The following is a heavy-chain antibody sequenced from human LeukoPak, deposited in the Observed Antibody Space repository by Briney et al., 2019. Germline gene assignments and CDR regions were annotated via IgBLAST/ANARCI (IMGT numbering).Heavy chain of an antibody. CDR1: GFTFSSYA. V-gene: IGHV3-23*01. CDR2: ISGSGGST. J-gene: IGHJ4*02. Sequence: GGSLRLSCAASGFTFSSYAMSWVRQAPGKGLEWVSAISGSGGSTYYADSVKGRFTISRDNSKNTLYLQMNSLRDEGTAVYYCTRDPNALDYWGQGTLVTVSS. CDR3: TRDPNALDY.